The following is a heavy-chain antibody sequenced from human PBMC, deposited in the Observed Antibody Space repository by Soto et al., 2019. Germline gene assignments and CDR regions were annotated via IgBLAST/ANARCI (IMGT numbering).Heavy chain of an antibody. V-gene: IGHV1-18*01. Sequence: ASVKFSCKASGYTFINYGINWVRQAPGQGLEWMGWISAYNGNTKDAQKFQDRATMTTDTSTSTAYMELTGLRSDDTAVYYCARDMVSFGEVVVSGYWGQGTQVTVSS. J-gene: IGHJ4*02. D-gene: IGHD3-16*02. CDR3: ARDMVSFGEVVVSGY. CDR1: GYTFINYG. CDR2: ISAYNGNT.